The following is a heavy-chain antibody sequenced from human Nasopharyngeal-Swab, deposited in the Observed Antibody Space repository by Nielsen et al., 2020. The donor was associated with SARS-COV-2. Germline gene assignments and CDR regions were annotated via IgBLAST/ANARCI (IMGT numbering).Heavy chain of an antibody. CDR2: TEIGGIT. V-gene: IGHV3-53*01. J-gene: IGHJ1*01. CDR3: ARDLGGGYCTTINCLGS. D-gene: IGHD2-8*01. CDR1: GFIVSSTY. Sequence: GSLKISCAVSGFIVSSTYMSWVRQAPGKGLEWVSVTEIGGITHYADSVKGRFTISRDNSTNTLYLQMNSLRVEDTAVYYCARDLGGGYCTTINCLGSWGQGTLVTVSS.